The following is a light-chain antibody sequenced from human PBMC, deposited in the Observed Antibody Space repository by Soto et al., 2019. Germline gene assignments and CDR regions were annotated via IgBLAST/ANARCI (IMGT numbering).Light chain of an antibody. Sequence: QSALTQPGSVSGSPGQPITISCTGTSSDVGAYNYVSWYQQHPGKAPKLMIYEVTNRPSGVSTRFSGSKSGNTASLTISGLQAEDEADYYCCSFTSGNTAYVFGTGTKVTVL. CDR3: CSFTSGNTAYV. CDR2: EVT. CDR1: SSDVGAYNY. J-gene: IGLJ1*01. V-gene: IGLV2-14*01.